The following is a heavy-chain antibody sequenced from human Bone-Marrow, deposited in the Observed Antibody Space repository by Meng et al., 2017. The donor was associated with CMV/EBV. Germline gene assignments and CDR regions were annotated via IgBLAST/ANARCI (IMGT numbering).Heavy chain of an antibody. CDR3: AKDQSTLYAYFDY. D-gene: IGHD2-8*01. Sequence: GESLKISCAASGFTFSSYSMNWVRQAPGKGLEWVSSISSSSSYIYYADSVKGRFTISRDNSKNTLYLQMNSLRAEDTAMYYCAKDQSTLYAYFDYWGQGALVTVSS. V-gene: IGHV3-21*01. CDR1: GFTFSSYS. J-gene: IGHJ4*02. CDR2: ISSSSSYI.